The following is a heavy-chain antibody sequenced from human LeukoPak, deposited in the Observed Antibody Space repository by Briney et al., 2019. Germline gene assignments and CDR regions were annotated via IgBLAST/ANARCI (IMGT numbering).Heavy chain of an antibody. CDR1: GGSMNNYY. J-gene: IGHJ6*02. V-gene: IGHV4-59*12. D-gene: IGHD5-18*01. Sequence: SETLSLTCTVSGGSMNNYYWSWIRQPPGKGLEWIGFIYYSGSTSQNPSLRSRATISLDTSKNQFSLKLSSVTAADTAVYYCARTAMVYYYYYGMDVWGQGTTVTVSS. CDR3: ARTAMVYYYYYGMDV. CDR2: IYYSGST.